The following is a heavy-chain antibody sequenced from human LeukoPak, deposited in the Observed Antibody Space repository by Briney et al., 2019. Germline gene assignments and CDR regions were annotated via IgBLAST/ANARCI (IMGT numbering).Heavy chain of an antibody. Sequence: GTSVKVSCKASGFTFPTSAMQWVRHARGQRLERIWWIVLGSGNTVYSHKFHDRVIITRDMSTSTVYMELDSLGSEDTAVYYCAAQRGASLHDFWSTRLFDPWGQGTLVTVSS. CDR3: AAQRGASLHDFWSTRLFDP. V-gene: IGHV1-58*02. CDR2: IVLGSGNT. J-gene: IGHJ5*02. D-gene: IGHD3-3*01. CDR1: GFTFPTSA.